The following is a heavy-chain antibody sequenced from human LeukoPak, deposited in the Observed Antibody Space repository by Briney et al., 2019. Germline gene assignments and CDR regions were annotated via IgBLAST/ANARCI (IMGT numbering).Heavy chain of an antibody. V-gene: IGHV3-74*01. CDR2: INSDGSST. CDR1: GFTFSRYW. J-gene: IGHJ1*01. Sequence: GGSLRLSCAASGFTFSRYWMDWVRHAPGKGLVWVTRINSDGSSTSYADSVKGRFTISRDNAKNTLYLQMNSLRAEDTAVYYCARVPITLAGTKDAKYFQHWGQGTLVTVSS. CDR3: ARVPITLAGTKDAKYFQH. D-gene: IGHD6-19*01.